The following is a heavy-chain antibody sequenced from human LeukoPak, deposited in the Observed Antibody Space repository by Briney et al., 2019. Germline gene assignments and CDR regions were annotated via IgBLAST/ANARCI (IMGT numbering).Heavy chain of an antibody. CDR2: MSYDGSNK. Sequence: PGGSLRLSCAASGFTFSSYGMHWVRQAPGKGLEWVAVMSYDGSNKYYADSVKGRFTISRDNSKNTLYLQMNSLRAEDTAVYYCAKDIAVAAHGGNYWGQGTLVTVSS. J-gene: IGHJ4*02. CDR1: GFTFSSYG. V-gene: IGHV3-30*18. D-gene: IGHD6-19*01. CDR3: AKDIAVAAHGGNY.